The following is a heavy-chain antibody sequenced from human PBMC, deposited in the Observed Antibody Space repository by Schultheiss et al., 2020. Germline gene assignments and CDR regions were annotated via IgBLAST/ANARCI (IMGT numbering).Heavy chain of an antibody. V-gene: IGHV3-30-3*01. CDR1: GFTFSSYA. Sequence: GGSLRLSCAASGFTFSSYAMHWVRQAPGKGLEWVAVISYDGSNKYYADSVKGRFIISRDNSKNTLYLQMNSLRAEETAVYYCARGRGNWNPPFLDYYYGMDVWGQGTTVTVSS. J-gene: IGHJ6*02. CDR3: ARGRGNWNPPFLDYYYGMDV. CDR2: ISYDGSNK. D-gene: IGHD1-20*01.